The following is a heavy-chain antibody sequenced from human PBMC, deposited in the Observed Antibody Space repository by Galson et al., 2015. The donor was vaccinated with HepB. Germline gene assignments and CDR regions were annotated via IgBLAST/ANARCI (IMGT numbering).Heavy chain of an antibody. CDR3: ARWRFGEFDYYFDY. CDR1: GYTFTNYA. V-gene: IGHV1-3*01. Sequence: SVKVSCKASGYTFTNYATHWVRQAPGQRLEWMAWINADNGNTKYLQKFQGRVTITRDTSASTAYMEVSSLTSEDTAVYYCARWRFGEFDYYFDYWGQGTLVTVSS. CDR2: INADNGNT. J-gene: IGHJ4*02. D-gene: IGHD3-10*01.